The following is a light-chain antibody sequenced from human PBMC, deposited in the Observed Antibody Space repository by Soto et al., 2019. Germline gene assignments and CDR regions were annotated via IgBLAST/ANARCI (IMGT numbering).Light chain of an antibody. CDR2: AAS. V-gene: IGKV1-6*01. Sequence: AIPMTQSPSSLSASVGDRVTITCRASQGIRNDLGWYQQKPGKAPKLLIYAASSLKGGVPSRFSGSGSGTDFTLTISNLQPEDFATYYCLHDYNYPRTFGQGTKVEIK. J-gene: IGKJ1*01. CDR1: QGIRND. CDR3: LHDYNYPRT.